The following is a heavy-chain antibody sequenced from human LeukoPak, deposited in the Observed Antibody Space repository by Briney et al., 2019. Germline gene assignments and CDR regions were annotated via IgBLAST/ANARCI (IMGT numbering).Heavy chain of an antibody. J-gene: IGHJ4*02. CDR3: ARVGSSSSPEFDY. CDR2: IYYSGST. CDR1: GGSISSYY. V-gene: IGHV4-59*01. Sequence: PSETLSLTCTVSGGSISSYYWSWIRQPPGKGLEWIGYIYYSGSTNYNPSLKSRVTISVDTSKNQFSLKLSSVTAADTAVYYCARVGSSSSPEFDYWGQGTLVTVSS. D-gene: IGHD6-6*01.